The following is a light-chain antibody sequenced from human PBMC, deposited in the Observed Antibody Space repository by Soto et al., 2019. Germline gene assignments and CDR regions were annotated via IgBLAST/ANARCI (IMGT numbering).Light chain of an antibody. CDR3: QQYNNWPSSLT. J-gene: IGKJ4*02. CDR1: QSLSSN. CDR2: GAS. V-gene: IGKV3-15*01. Sequence: VMPESLAPLSVSPGERDTLSCRPIQSLSSNLAWYQQKPGQAPRPLIYGASTRATGIPARFSCSGSGTEFALTLSILQSEHFAVEYCQQYNNWPSSLTFGGGTKVDIK.